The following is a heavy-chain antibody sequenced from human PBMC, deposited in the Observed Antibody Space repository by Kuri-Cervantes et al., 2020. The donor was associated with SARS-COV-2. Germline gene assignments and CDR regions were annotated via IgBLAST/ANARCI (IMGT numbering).Heavy chain of an antibody. CDR3: YCAPKEGFDS. CDR2: VKTNSRNT. D-gene: IGHD2-21*01. Sequence: ASVKVSCKAPETTFPNYYINWVRQATGEGLEWMGMVKTNSRNTLYAQFFQGRATMTRDTSTSTVYMELSTLTSEDTAIYYCYCAPKEGFDSWGQGTLVTVSS. CDR1: ETTFPNYY. J-gene: IGHJ4*02. V-gene: IGHV1-8*01.